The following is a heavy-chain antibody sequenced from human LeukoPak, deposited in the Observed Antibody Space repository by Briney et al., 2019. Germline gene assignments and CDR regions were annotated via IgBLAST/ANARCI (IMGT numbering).Heavy chain of an antibody. CDR2: ISTYNGNT. Sequence: ASVTVSFKASGYTFTSYDINWVRQATGQGREWMGWISTYNGNTNYAQKLQGRVTMTTDTSTSTAYMELSRLRSDDTAIYYCARGYSRYFQYWGQGTLVTVSS. D-gene: IGHD2-15*01. CDR1: GYTFTSYD. J-gene: IGHJ1*01. CDR3: ARGYSRYFQY. V-gene: IGHV1-18*01.